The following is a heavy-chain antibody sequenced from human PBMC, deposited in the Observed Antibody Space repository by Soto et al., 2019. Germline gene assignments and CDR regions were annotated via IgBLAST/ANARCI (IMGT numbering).Heavy chain of an antibody. CDR3: ARHLRFYRMEFDY. V-gene: IGHV4-39*01. CDR2: IYYSGST. CDR1: GYSINKSIHY. J-gene: IGHJ4*02. Sequence: PSDTLSLTLSVSGYSINKSIHYWAWVLQPPGKGLEWIGSIYYSGSTFYSPSLKSRLAISIDTSKKQFSLNLSSVTAADTAVYYCARHLRFYRMEFDYWGQGTPVTVSS. D-gene: IGHD3-3*01.